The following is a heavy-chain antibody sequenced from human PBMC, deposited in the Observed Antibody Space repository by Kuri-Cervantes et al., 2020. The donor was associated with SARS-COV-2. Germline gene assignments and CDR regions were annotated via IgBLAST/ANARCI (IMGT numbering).Heavy chain of an antibody. CDR2: IRGGGYTT. CDR1: GFTFGRYA. D-gene: IGHD4-17*01. V-gene: IGHV3-23*01. J-gene: IGHJ3*01. Sequence: LSLTCAPSGFTFGRYAMIWVRQAPGKGLEWISAIRGGGYTTYYADSVKGRFTISRDNFKNTLYLQMNNLRAEDTAVYYCAKDPNGDYVGAFDFWGQGTLVTVSS. CDR3: AKDPNGDYVGAFDF.